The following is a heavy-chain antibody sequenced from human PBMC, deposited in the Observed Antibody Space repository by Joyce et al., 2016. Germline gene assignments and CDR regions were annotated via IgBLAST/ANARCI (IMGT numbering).Heavy chain of an antibody. Sequence: QVQLVQSGAEVKMPGSSVKVSCKASGGILSSNAISWVRQATGKGLEWMEGSIPILGTANYAQKVQGRVTIIADESSSTAFMELSSLRYEDTAVYYCAMGPVAASGTHYFDYWGQGALVTVSS. D-gene: IGHD6-13*01. CDR3: AMGPVAASGTHYFDY. V-gene: IGHV1-69*01. J-gene: IGHJ4*02. CDR1: GGILSSNA. CDR2: SIPILGTA.